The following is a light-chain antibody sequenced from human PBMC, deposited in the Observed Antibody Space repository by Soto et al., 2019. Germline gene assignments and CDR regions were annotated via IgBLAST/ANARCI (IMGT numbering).Light chain of an antibody. J-gene: IGLJ3*02. V-gene: IGLV2-14*01. CDR1: SSDVGGYNY. CDR2: EVS. Sequence: QSVLTQPASASGSPGQSITISCTGTSSDVGGYNYVSWYQQHPAKAPKLVIYEVSNRPSGVSNRFSGSKSGNTASLTISGLQAEDEAGYYCSSYTSSSTQVFGGGTQLTVL. CDR3: SSYTSSSTQV.